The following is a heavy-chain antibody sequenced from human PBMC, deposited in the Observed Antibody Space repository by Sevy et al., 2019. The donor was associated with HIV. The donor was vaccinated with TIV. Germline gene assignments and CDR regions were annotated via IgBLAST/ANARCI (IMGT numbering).Heavy chain of an antibody. CDR1: GFTFSSYW. CDR3: ARGPSGAAAGRFDS. J-gene: IGHJ4*02. Sequence: GGSLRLSCAASGFTFSSYWINWVRQAPGEGLEWVANINQGGNQKHYMDSVKGRFTISRDNAENAVYLQMNSLRVDDTAVYYCARGPSGAAAGRFDSWGQGTLVTVSS. D-gene: IGHD6-13*01. CDR2: INQGGNQK. V-gene: IGHV3-7*01.